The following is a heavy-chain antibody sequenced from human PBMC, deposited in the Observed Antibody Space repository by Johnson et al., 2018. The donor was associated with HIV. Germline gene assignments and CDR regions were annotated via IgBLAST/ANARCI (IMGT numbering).Heavy chain of an antibody. CDR2: IRYDGSNK. D-gene: IGHD4-23*01. J-gene: IGHJ3*02. CDR1: GFTFSSYG. Sequence: VQLVESGGGLIQPGGSLRLSCAASGFTFSSYGMHWVRQAPGKGLEWVAFIRYDGSNKYYADSVKGRFPISSENAKNSLYLQMNSLRAEDTAWYYCAKDITVVMHGAGAFDIWGQGTMVTVSS. V-gene: IGHV3-30*02. CDR3: AKDITVVMHGAGAFDI.